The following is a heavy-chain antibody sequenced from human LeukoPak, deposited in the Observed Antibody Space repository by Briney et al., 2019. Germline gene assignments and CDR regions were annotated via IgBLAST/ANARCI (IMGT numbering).Heavy chain of an antibody. D-gene: IGHD3-22*01. V-gene: IGHV1-18*01. CDR2: ISAYNGNT. CDR3: ARDRYYDSSGYLAPDDAFDI. Sequence: ASVKVSCKASGYTFTSYGISWVRQAPGQGLEWMGWISAYNGNTNYAQKLQGRVTMTTDTSTSTAYMELRSLRSDDTAVYYCARDRYYDSSGYLAPDDAFDIWGQGTIVTVSS. CDR1: GYTFTSYG. J-gene: IGHJ3*02.